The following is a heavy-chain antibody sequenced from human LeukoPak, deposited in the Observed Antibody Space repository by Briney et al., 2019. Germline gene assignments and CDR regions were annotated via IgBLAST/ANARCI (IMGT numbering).Heavy chain of an antibody. Sequence: SVKVSCKASGGTFTTYAISWVRQAPGQGLEWMGRIIPIFGIANYAQKFQGRVTITADKSTSTAYMELSSLRSEDTAVYYCASYDSSGYPPGRGMDVWGQGTTVTVS. V-gene: IGHV1-69*04. J-gene: IGHJ6*02. CDR2: IIPIFGIA. D-gene: IGHD3-22*01. CDR3: ASYDSSGYPPGRGMDV. CDR1: GGTFTTYA.